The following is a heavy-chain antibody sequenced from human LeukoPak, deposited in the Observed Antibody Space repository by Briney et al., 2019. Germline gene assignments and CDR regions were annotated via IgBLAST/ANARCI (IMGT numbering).Heavy chain of an antibody. V-gene: IGHV4-39*07. CDR2: IYYSGST. CDR3: ARGYCSSTSCKVFDY. J-gene: IGHJ4*02. D-gene: IGHD2-2*01. Sequence: SETLSLTCTVSGGSISSSSYYWGWIRQPPGKGLEWIGSIYYSGSTNYNPSLKSRVTISVDTSKNQFSLKLSSVTAADTAVYYCARGYCSSTSCKVFDYWGQGTLVTVSS. CDR1: GGSISSSSYY.